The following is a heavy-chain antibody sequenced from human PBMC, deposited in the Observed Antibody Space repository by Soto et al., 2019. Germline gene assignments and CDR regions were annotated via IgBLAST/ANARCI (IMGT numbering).Heavy chain of an antibody. V-gene: IGHV3-30*18. D-gene: IGHD5-18*01. CDR2: ISYDGSNK. J-gene: IGHJ4*02. CDR3: AKEQLWFNFDY. CDR1: GFTFSSYG. Sequence: QVQLVESGGGVVQPGRSLRLSCAASGFTFSSYGMHWVRQAPGKGLEWVAVISYDGSNKYYADSVKGRFTISRDNSKNTLYLQMNSLRSEDAAVDYCAKEQLWFNFDYWGQGTLVTVSS.